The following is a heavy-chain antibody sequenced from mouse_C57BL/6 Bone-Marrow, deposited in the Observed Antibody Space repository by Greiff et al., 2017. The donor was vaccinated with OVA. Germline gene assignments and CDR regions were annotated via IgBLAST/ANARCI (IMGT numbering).Heavy chain of an antibody. Sequence: EVKLMESGPELVKPGASVKIPCKASGYTFTDYNMDWVKQSHGKSLEWIGDINPNNGGTIYNQKFKGKATLTVDKSSSTAYMELRSLTSEDTAVYYCARGFYYYGSLYFDYWGQGTTLTVSS. J-gene: IGHJ2*01. CDR3: ARGFYYYGSLYFDY. D-gene: IGHD1-1*01. CDR2: INPNNGGT. CDR1: GYTFTDYN. V-gene: IGHV1-18*01.